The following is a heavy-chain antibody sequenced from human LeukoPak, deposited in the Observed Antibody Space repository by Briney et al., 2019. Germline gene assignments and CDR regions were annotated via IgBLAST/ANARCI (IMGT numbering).Heavy chain of an antibody. CDR1: GGSISSSGFY. V-gene: IGHV4-39*07. J-gene: IGHJ6*03. CDR2: IYYSGST. Sequence: PSETLSLTCPVSGGSISSSGFYWSWIRQPPGKGLEWIGSIYYSGSTYYNPSLKSRVTISVDTSKNQFSLKLSSVTAADTAMYYCARSALTLWFGGLLPDSRYYYMDVWGKGTTVTVSS. D-gene: IGHD3-10*01. CDR3: ARSALTLWFGGLLPDSRYYYMDV.